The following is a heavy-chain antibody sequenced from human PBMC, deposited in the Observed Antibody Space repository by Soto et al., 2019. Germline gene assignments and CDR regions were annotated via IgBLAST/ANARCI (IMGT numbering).Heavy chain of an antibody. D-gene: IGHD3-3*01. CDR2: ISCYNGKT. J-gene: IGHJ6*02. CDR1: GYSFTAYG. Sequence: ASVKVSCKTSGYSFTAYGISWVRQAPGQGLEWMGWISCYNGKTKYAQKVQGRVTMTTDTPTSTAYMEVRSLRSDHTAIYYCARDAPPPELRFLEWHNYDYNGMDVWGQGSTVTVSS. CDR3: ARDAPPPELRFLEWHNYDYNGMDV. V-gene: IGHV1-18*01.